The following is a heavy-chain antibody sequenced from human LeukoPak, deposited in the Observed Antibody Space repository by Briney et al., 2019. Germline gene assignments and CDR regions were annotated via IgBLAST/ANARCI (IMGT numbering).Heavy chain of an antibody. Sequence: GGSLRLSCAASGFTFSTYAMSWVRQAPGKGLEWVSAISGRAGSTYYADSVKGRFTISRDNSKNTLFLQMNSLRAEDTAVYYCAKGGPYSSSPDFDYWGQGSLVTASS. CDR1: GFTFSTYA. CDR3: AKGGPYSSSPDFDY. J-gene: IGHJ4*02. CDR2: ISGRAGST. V-gene: IGHV3-23*01. D-gene: IGHD6-6*01.